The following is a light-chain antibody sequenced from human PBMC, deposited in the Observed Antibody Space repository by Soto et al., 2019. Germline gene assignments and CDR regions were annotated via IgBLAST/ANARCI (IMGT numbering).Light chain of an antibody. V-gene: IGKV4-1*01. CDR2: WAS. CDR3: QQYYSTPPIT. CDR1: QSVLYSSNNKNY. J-gene: IGKJ5*01. Sequence: DIVMTQSPDSLAVSLGERATINCKSSQSVLYSSNNKNYLAWYQQKPGQPPKLLIYWASTRESGVPDRFSGSGSGTDFTLTISSLQAEDAAVYYCQQYYSTPPITFCQGTRLEIK.